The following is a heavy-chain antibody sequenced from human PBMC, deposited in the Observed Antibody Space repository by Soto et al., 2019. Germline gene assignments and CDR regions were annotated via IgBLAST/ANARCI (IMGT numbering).Heavy chain of an antibody. CDR3: ARVVGALGHWFDP. CDR1: GYTFTSYG. Sequence: QVQLEQSGAEVKKPGASVKVSCKASGYTFTSYGISWVRQAPGQGLEWMGRISAYNGNTNYAQKLQGRVTMTTDTSTRTAYMELTSLRSDDAAVYYWARVVGALGHWFDPWGQGTLVTVSS. D-gene: IGHD1-26*01. J-gene: IGHJ5*02. V-gene: IGHV1-18*01. CDR2: ISAYNGNT.